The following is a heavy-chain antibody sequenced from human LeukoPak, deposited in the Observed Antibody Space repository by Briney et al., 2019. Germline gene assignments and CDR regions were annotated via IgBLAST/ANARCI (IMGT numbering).Heavy chain of an antibody. J-gene: IGHJ3*02. CDR1: GYSFTSYW. Sequence: GESLKISCKGSGYSFTSYWIGWVRQMPGKGLEWMGIIYPGDSDTRYSPSFQGQVTISADKSISTAYLQWSSLKASDTAMYYCARHFSGSRSSLSDAFDIWGQGTMVTVSS. CDR3: ARHFSGSRSSLSDAFDI. D-gene: IGHD3-10*01. CDR2: IYPGDSDT. V-gene: IGHV5-51*01.